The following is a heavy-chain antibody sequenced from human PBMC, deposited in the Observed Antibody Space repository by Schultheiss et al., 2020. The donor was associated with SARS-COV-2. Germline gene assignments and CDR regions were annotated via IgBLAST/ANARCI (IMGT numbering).Heavy chain of an antibody. CDR3: ATLGCSSTSCVPPTDYYYYMDV. CDR2: IIPIFGTA. V-gene: IGHV1-69*13. D-gene: IGHD2-2*01. Sequence: SVKVSCKASGGTFSSYAISWVRQAPGQGLEWMGGIIPIFGTANYAQKFQGRVTITADESTSTAYMELSSLRSEDTAVYYCATLGCSSTSCVPPTDYYYYMDVWGKGTTVTVSS. J-gene: IGHJ6*03. CDR1: GGTFSSYA.